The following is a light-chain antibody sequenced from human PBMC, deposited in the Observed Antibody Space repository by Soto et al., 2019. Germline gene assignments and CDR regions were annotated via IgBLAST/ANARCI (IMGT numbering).Light chain of an antibody. V-gene: IGKV3-15*01. CDR2: GAS. CDR1: QSVSSN. J-gene: IGKJ4*01. Sequence: EIVMTQSPATLSVSPGERVTLSCRASQSVSSNLAWYQQKPGQSPRILIYGASTRATGIPARFSGSGSGTEFTLTISSLQSEDFAVYYCQQCNNWPLTFGGGTKVEIQ. CDR3: QQCNNWPLT.